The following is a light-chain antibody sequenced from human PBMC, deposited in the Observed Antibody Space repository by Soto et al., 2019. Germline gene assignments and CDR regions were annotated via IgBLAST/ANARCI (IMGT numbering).Light chain of an antibody. CDR3: SSYAGSSNV. CDR2: EVN. V-gene: IGLV2-8*01. CDR1: SSDIGAWNY. J-gene: IGLJ1*01. Sequence: QSALTQPASVSGSPGQSITISCTGTSSDIGAWNYVSWYQQHPGKAPKLMIYEVNKRPSGVPDRFSGSKSGNTASLTVSGLQAEDEADYYCSSYAGSSNVFGTGTKLTVL.